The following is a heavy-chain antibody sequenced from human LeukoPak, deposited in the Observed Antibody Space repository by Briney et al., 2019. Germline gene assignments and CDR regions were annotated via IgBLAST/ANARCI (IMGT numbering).Heavy chain of an antibody. CDR1: GGSISSSSYH. V-gene: IGHV4-39*07. Sequence: SETLSLTCTVSGGSISSSSYHWGWIRQPPGKGLEWIGTIYYSGSTYYSPSLKSRVTISVDTSKNQFSLKLSSVTAADTAVYYCARGLKTYYYGSGSQYYFDYWGQGTLVTVSS. CDR2: IYYSGST. J-gene: IGHJ4*02. CDR3: ARGLKTYYYGSGSQYYFDY. D-gene: IGHD3-10*01.